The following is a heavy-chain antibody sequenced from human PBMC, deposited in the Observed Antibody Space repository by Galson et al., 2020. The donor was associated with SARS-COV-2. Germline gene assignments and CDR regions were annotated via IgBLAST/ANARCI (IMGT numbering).Heavy chain of an antibody. V-gene: IGHV1-2*02. CDR3: ARDSGRPGRHWYFDL. CDR2: TNPQRGDS. D-gene: IGHD3-10*01. Sequence: VKVSCKASGYSFTAYYLHWVRQAPGQEPEWMGWTNPQRGDSVYAQGFQDRVIMTSDRSVTTVYMELRSLKSDDTALYYCARDSGRPGRHWYFDLWGRGTRVTVSS. CDR1: GYSFTAYY. J-gene: IGHJ2*01.